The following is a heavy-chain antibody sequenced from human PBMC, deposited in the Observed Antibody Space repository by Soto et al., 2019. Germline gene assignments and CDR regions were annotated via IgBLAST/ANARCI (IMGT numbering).Heavy chain of an antibody. CDR3: ARDQLYYNDISGRPLNAFDV. D-gene: IGHD3-22*01. CDR2: IIGSGGST. V-gene: IGHV3-23*01. J-gene: IGHJ3*01. CDR1: GFTFSSYA. Sequence: GGSLRLSCAASGFTFSSYAMSWVRQAPGKGLEWVSAIIGSGGSTYYADSVKGRFTISRDNAKNSLYLQMNSLRAEDTAVYYCARDQLYYNDISGRPLNAFDVWGQGTMVTVSS.